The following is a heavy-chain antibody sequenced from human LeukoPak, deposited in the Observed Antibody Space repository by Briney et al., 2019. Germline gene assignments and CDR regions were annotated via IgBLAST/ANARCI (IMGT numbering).Heavy chain of an antibody. CDR3: ARGSALLALSFDY. V-gene: IGHV1-69*13. Sequence: SVKVSCKASGGTFSSYAFSWVRQAPGQGLEWMGGIIPIVGTANYAQKFQGRVTITADESTSTAYMELSSLRSEDTAVYYCARGSALLALSFDYWGQGTLVTVSS. J-gene: IGHJ4*02. CDR1: GGTFSSYA. D-gene: IGHD2-15*01. CDR2: IIPIVGTA.